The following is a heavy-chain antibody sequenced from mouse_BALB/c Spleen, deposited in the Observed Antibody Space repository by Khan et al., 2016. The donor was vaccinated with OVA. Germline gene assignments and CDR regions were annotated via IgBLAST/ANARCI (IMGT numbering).Heavy chain of an antibody. D-gene: IGHD2-14*01. CDR2: INPSNGYT. J-gene: IGHJ3*01. CDR1: GYTFTTYT. CDR3: AREGGYDRSDGWCSY. Sequence: LQDSGAALARPGASAKMSCTAPGYTFTTYTMHWVKQRPGQGPAWIGYINPSNGYTNYNQKFKDKFTLTGDKSSSKAYMQLINLPTDFSEDYYSAREGGYDRSDGWCSYWGQGNLVTVSA. V-gene: IGHV1-4*01.